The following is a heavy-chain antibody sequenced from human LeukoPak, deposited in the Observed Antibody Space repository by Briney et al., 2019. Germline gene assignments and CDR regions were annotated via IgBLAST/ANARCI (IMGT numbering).Heavy chain of an antibody. CDR3: ARNAEDTRPHYFDL. CDR2: ISRSGSTT. D-gene: IGHD5-18*01. CDR1: GFTFSDYY. J-gene: IGHJ4*02. Sequence: GGSLRLSCAASGFTFSDYYMSWIRQAPGKGLEWVSYISRSGSTTYYADSVKGRFTISRDNPKTSLYLQMNSLRAEDTAVYYCARNAEDTRPHYFDLWGQGTLVTVSS. V-gene: IGHV3-11*04.